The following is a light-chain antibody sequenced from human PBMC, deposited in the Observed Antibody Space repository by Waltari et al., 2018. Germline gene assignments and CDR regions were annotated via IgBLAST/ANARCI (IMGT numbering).Light chain of an antibody. V-gene: IGKV4-1*01. CDR3: QQYYDSPLT. Sequence: DIVMTQSPDSLAVSLGERATVNCKSSDGVLFSSRNKNHLAWYQQKPGHPPKLLLYWASTRESGVPDRCSGSGSGTDFTLTISSLQAEDVAIYYCQQYYDSPLTFGGGTKVEIK. CDR1: DGVLFSSRNKNH. J-gene: IGKJ4*01. CDR2: WAS.